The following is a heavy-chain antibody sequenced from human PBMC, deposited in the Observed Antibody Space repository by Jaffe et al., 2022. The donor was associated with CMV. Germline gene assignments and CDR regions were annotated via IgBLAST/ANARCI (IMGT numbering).Heavy chain of an antibody. V-gene: IGHV3-15*01. CDR2: IKSKTDGGTT. D-gene: IGHD2-21*02. Sequence: EVQLVESGGGLVKPGGSLRLSCAASGFTFSNAWMSWVRQAPGKGLEWVGRIKSKTDGGTTDYAAPVKGRFTISRDDSKNTLYLQMNSLKTEDTAVYYCTTDPSAADSYYYYYYMDVWGKGTTVTVSS. CDR1: GFTFSNAW. CDR3: TTDPSAADSYYYYYYMDV. J-gene: IGHJ6*03.